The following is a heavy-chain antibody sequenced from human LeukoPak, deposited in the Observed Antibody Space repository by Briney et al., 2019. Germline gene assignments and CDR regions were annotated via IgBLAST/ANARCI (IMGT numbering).Heavy chain of an antibody. Sequence: GASVKVSCKASGYTFTSYAMNWVRQAPGQGLEWMGWINTNTGNPTYAQGFTGRFVFSLDTSVSTAYLQISSLKAEDTAVYYCARDFRYISPIAAAGTSWFDPWGQGTLVTVSS. V-gene: IGHV7-4-1*02. CDR1: GYTFTSYA. J-gene: IGHJ5*02. CDR2: INTNTGNP. CDR3: ARDFRYISPIAAAGTSWFDP. D-gene: IGHD6-13*01.